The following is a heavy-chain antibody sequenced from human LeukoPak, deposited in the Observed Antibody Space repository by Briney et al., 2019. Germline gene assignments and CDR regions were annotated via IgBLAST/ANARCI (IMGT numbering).Heavy chain of an antibody. D-gene: IGHD6-13*01. V-gene: IGHV4-59*08. CDR1: GGSISIYY. CDR2: IYYSGNT. Sequence: PSDTLPLTCTVSGGSISIYYWTWIRQPRGKGLEWIGYIYYSGNTNYNPSLKSRVTMSVDTSKNQFSLKLNSVTAADTAVYYCARLSTGGTPFNWFDSWGQGALVTVSS. J-gene: IGHJ5*01. CDR3: ARLSTGGTPFNWFDS.